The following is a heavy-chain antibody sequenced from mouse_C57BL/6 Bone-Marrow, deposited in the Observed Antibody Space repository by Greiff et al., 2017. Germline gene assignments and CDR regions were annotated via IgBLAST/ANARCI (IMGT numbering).Heavy chain of an antibody. J-gene: IGHJ4*01. CDR3: ARRVLSSSRHYYAMDY. CDR1: GYTFTDYY. CDR2: IFPGSGST. Sequence: VKLMESGPELVKPGASVKISCKASGYTFTDYYINWVKQRPGQGLEWIGWIFPGSGSTYYNEKFKGKATLTVDKSSSTAYMLLSSLTSDVSAVYFCARRVLSSSRHYYAMDYWGQGTSVTVSS. V-gene: IGHV1-75*01. D-gene: IGHD1-1*01.